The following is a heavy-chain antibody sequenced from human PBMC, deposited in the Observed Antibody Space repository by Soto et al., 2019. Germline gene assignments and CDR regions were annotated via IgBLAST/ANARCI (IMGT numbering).Heavy chain of an antibody. J-gene: IGHJ6*02. CDR3: ARVTSDYGDYDPQYYYYYYGMDV. V-gene: IGHV4-39*01. CDR1: GGSISSSSYY. Sequence: TSETLSLTCTVSGGSISSSSYYWGWIRQPPGKGLEWIGSINHSGSTYYNPSLKSRVTISVDTSKNQFSLKLSSVTAADTAVYYCARVTSDYGDYDPQYYYYYYGMDVWGQGTTVTVSS. D-gene: IGHD4-17*01. CDR2: INHSGST.